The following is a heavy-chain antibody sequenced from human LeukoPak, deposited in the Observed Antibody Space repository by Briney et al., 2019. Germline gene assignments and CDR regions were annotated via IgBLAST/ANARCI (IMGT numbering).Heavy chain of an antibody. D-gene: IGHD3-22*01. V-gene: IGHV4-59*01. CDR1: GGSTTSYY. Sequence: NTSETLSLTCTVSGGSTTSYYWSWIRQPPGKGLEWIGYIYYSGSTRCNPSLKSRVAISIDTSKNQFSLKLRSVTAADTAVYYCARDNYYDSSGYSRPLDYWGQGTLVTVSS. J-gene: IGHJ4*02. CDR3: ARDNYYDSSGYSRPLDY. CDR2: IYYSGST.